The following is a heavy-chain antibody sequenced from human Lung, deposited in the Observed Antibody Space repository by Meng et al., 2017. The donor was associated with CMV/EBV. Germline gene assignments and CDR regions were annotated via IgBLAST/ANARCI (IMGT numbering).Heavy chain of an antibody. CDR3: ARHVLGGDFGPGRGWLDP. CDR1: YPFTTYA. CDR2: MNPHSGNT. J-gene: IGHJ5*02. Sequence: YPFTTYAITWVRRATGQGLEWVGWMNPHSGNTGYTQKFQGRVTMTRSTSITTAYMELSNLTSEDTGVYYCARHVLGGDFGPGRGWLDPWGQGILVTVSS. V-gene: IGHV1-8*01. D-gene: IGHD2-21*02.